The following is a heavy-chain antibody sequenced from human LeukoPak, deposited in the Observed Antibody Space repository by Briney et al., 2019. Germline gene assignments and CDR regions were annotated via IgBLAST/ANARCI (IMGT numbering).Heavy chain of an antibody. CDR1: GFTFSSYS. Sequence: GGSLRLSCAASGFTFSSYSMNWVRQAPGKGLEWVSYISSSSSTIYYADSVKGRFTISRDNDKNSLVLQMDSLRVEDTATYYCARDLMGHSVYDRGDYWGRGTLVTVSS. D-gene: IGHD5/OR15-5a*01. V-gene: IGHV3-48*01. J-gene: IGHJ4*02. CDR3: ARDLMGHSVYDRGDY. CDR2: ISSSSSTI.